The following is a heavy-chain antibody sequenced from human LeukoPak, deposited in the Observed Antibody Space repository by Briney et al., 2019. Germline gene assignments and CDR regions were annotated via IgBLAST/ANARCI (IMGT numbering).Heavy chain of an antibody. V-gene: IGHV4-59*01. D-gene: IGHD6-6*01. CDR1: GGSISSYY. CDR3: ARGRIAARLPHFDY. CDR2: IYYSGST. Sequence: SETLSLTXTVSGGSISSYYWSWIRQTPGKGLEWIGYIYYSGSTNYNPSLKSRVTIPVDTSKNQFSLKLSSVTAADTAVYYCARGRIAARLPHFDYWGQGTLVTVSS. J-gene: IGHJ4*02.